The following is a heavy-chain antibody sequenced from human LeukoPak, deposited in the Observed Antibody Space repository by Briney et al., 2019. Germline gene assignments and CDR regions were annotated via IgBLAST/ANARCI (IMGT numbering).Heavy chain of an antibody. Sequence: SETLSLTCTVSGGSISSYYWSWIRQPAGKGLEWTGRIYTSGSNNYNPSVKSRVTMSVDTSKNQFSLKLSSVTAADTAVYYCARAIAVAGYNWFDPWGQGTLVTVSS. CDR1: GGSISSYY. V-gene: IGHV4-4*07. D-gene: IGHD6-19*01. CDR2: IYTSGSN. CDR3: ARAIAVAGYNWFDP. J-gene: IGHJ5*02.